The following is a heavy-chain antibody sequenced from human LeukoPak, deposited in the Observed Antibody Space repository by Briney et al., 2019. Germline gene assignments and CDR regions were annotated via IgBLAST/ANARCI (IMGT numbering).Heavy chain of an antibody. Sequence: PGGSLRLSCATSGFTFVGNAMSWVRQAPGKGLEWVSGVSGSDERSHYADSVKGRFTISVDNSKNTLHLQMNSLRAEDTAVSYCAKGGLGGYNAVFDHWGQGTLVTVSS. CDR2: VSGSDERS. CDR3: AKGGLGGYNAVFDH. V-gene: IGHV3-23*01. CDR1: GFTFVGNA. D-gene: IGHD5-24*01. J-gene: IGHJ4*02.